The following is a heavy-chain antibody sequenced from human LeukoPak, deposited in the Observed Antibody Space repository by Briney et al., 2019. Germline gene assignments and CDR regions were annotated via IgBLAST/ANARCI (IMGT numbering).Heavy chain of an antibody. CDR3: AREDFWRFDY. J-gene: IGHJ4*02. V-gene: IGHV3-7*01. Sequence: GGSLRLSCVASGFSFRSYWMSWVRQAPGKGLECVAKIKPDGSDKFYEDSVKGRFTISRDNAKNPLYLQMNSLTAEDTAVYYCAREDFWRFDYWGQGTMVTASS. D-gene: IGHD3-3*01. CDR1: GFSFRSYW. CDR2: IKPDGSDK.